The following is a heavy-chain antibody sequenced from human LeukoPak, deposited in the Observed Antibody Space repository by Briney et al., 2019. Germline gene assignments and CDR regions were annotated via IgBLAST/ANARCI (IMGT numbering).Heavy chain of an antibody. V-gene: IGHV3-64*02. CDR2: ISSYGDST. CDR3: ARGNRGNYYYGMDV. CDR1: GYTFTSYA. Sequence: ASVKVSCKASGYTFTSYAMHWVRQAPGKGLEYVSAISSYGDSTYYADSVKGRFTISRDNSKKTLYLEMGSLRAEDMAVYYCARGNRGNYYYGMDVWGQGTTVTVSS. J-gene: IGHJ6*02.